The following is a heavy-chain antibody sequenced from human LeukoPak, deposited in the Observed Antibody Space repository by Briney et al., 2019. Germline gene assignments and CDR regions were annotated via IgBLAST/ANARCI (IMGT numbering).Heavy chain of an antibody. D-gene: IGHD6-13*01. CDR2: IYYSGST. CDR1: GGSISSYY. CDR3: AAEDIATAALDY. J-gene: IGHJ4*02. V-gene: IGHV4-59*01. Sequence: SETLSLTCTVSGGSISSYYWSWIRQPPGKGLEWIGYIYYSGSTNYNPSLKSRVTISVDTSKNQFSLKLSSVTAADTAVYYCAAEDIATAALDYWGQGTLVTVSS.